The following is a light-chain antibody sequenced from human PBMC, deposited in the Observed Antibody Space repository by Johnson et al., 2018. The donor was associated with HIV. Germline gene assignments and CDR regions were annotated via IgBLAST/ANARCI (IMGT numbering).Light chain of an antibody. Sequence: QSVLTQPPSVSAAPGQKVTISCFGSDSNIGNNYVSWYQQLQGTAPKLLIYDNDKRPSGIPDRFSGSKSGTSATLAITGLQTGDEADYYCGTWDTSLSAGGVFGSGTKVTVL. J-gene: IGLJ1*01. CDR2: DND. CDR3: GTWDTSLSAGGV. V-gene: IGLV1-51*01. CDR1: DSNIGNNY.